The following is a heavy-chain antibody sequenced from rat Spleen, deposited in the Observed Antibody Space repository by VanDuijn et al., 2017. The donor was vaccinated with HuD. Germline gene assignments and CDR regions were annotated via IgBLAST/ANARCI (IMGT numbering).Heavy chain of an antibody. J-gene: IGHJ4*01. Sequence: EVQLVESGGGLVQPGRSLKLSCAASGFTFSNYGMHWIRQAPTKGLEWVASISPSGGSTYYRDSVKGRFTISRDNAKSTLYLQMDSLRSEDTATYYCATALYYPGITHGYVMDAWGQGASVTVSS. D-gene: IGHD1-4*01. CDR2: ISPSGGST. CDR1: GFTFSNYG. CDR3: ATALYYPGITHGYVMDA. V-gene: IGHV5-19*01.